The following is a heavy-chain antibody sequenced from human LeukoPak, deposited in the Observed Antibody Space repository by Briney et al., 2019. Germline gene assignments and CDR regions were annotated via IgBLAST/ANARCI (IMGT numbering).Heavy chain of an antibody. CDR1: GYTFTGYY. Sequence: ASVKVSCKASGYTFTGYYMHWVRQAPGQGLEWMGWINPNSGGTNYAQKFQGRVTMTGDTSISTAYMELSRLRSDDTAVYYCARDRTSRGTVPNYWGQGTLVTVSS. V-gene: IGHV1-2*02. CDR2: INPNSGGT. D-gene: IGHD2-2*01. J-gene: IGHJ4*02. CDR3: ARDRTSRGTVPNY.